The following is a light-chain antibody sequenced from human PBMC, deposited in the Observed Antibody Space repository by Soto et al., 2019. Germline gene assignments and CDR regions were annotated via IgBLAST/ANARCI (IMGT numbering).Light chain of an antibody. CDR2: WAS. CDR3: QQYYKTPPV. J-gene: IGKJ1*01. CDR1: QSLLYSSNNKNY. V-gene: IGKV4-1*01. Sequence: DIVMTQSPDSLAVSLGERATINCKSSQSLLYSSNNKNYLAWYQQKPGRPPKLLIYWASTRESGVPDRFSGSGYGTDFTLTISSLQAEDVAVYYCQQYYKTPPVFGQGTKVEIK.